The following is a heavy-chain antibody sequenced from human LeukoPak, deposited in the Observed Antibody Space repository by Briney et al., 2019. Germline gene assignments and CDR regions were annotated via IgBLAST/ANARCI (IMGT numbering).Heavy chain of an antibody. J-gene: IGHJ5*02. CDR1: GGTFSSYA. V-gene: IGHV1-69*13. Sequence: APVKVSCKASGGTFSSYAISWVRQAPGQGLEWMGGIIPIFGTANYAQKFQGRVTITADESTSTAYMELSSLRSEDTAVYYCARDLGEGMTTVKRVRSNWFGPWGQGTLVTVSS. CDR2: IIPIFGTA. D-gene: IGHD4-11*01. CDR3: ARDLGEGMTTVKRVRSNWFGP.